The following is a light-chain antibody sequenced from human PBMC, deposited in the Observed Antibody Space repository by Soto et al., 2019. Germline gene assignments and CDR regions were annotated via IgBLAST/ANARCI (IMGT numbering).Light chain of an antibody. CDR1: QSVSSRN. J-gene: IGKJ2*01. Sequence: EIVLTQSPGTLSLFPGERATLSCRASQSVSSRNLAWYRQKPGQAPSLLIYGAFNRATGIPDRFSGSGSATDFTLTISRLEPVDYCLLYGDSPPAYTFGQGTKLDIK. CDR2: GAF. V-gene: IGKV3-20*01. CDR3: LLYGDSPPAYT.